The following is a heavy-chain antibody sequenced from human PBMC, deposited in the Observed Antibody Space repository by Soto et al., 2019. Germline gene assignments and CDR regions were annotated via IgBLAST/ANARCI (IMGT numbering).Heavy chain of an antibody. D-gene: IGHD2-21*01. V-gene: IGHV4-59*08. Sequence: SETLSLTCTVSGGSINSYYWSWIRQPPGKGLEWIGYIYYSGSTNYNPSLKSRVTISVDTSKNQFSLKLSSVTAADTAVYYCARVVKRWFDPWGQGTLVTVSS. CDR1: GGSINSYY. CDR3: ARVVKRWFDP. CDR2: IYYSGST. J-gene: IGHJ5*02.